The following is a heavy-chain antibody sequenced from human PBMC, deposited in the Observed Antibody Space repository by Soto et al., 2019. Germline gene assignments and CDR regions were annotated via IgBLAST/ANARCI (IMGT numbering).Heavy chain of an antibody. CDR2: IIPILGIA. CDR3: ERAWYYGSGTPSCFDC. D-gene: IGHD3-10*01. V-gene: IGHV1-69*02. Sequence: QVQLVQSGAEVKKPGSSVKVSCKASGGTFSSYTISWVRQAPGQGLEWMGRIIPILGIANYAQKFQGRVTITADKSTSTAYMELGSLRSEATAVYYCERAWYYGSGTPSCFDCWGQGTLVTVSS. CDR1: GGTFSSYT. J-gene: IGHJ4*02.